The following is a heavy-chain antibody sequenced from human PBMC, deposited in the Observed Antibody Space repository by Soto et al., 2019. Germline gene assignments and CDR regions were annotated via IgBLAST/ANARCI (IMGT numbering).Heavy chain of an antibody. D-gene: IGHD3-9*01. V-gene: IGHV4-31*03. Sequence: QVQLQESGPGLVKPSQTLTLTCTVSGGSISSGRFYWSWIRQQPGKGLEWIGHISDSGSSYYNPSLESRVTISVDTSENQFSLRLSAVTAADTAVYFCARTTFYDIFTAYYSLFDYWGQGTKVTVSS. CDR1: GGSISSGRFY. J-gene: IGHJ4*02. CDR3: ARTTFYDIFTAYYSLFDY. CDR2: ISDSGSS.